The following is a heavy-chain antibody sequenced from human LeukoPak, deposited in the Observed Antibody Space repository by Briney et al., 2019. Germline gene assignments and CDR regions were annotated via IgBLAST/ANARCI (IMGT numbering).Heavy chain of an antibody. CDR1: GGSISSYY. Sequence: SETLSLTCTVSGGSISSYYWSWIRQPPGKGLEWIGYIYYSGSTNYNPSLKSRVTISVDTSKNQFSLKLSSVTAADTAVYYCARGPGGGIAVAGVFDYWGQGTLVTVSS. CDR2: IYYSGST. V-gene: IGHV4-59*01. J-gene: IGHJ4*02. D-gene: IGHD6-19*01. CDR3: ARGPGGGIAVAGVFDY.